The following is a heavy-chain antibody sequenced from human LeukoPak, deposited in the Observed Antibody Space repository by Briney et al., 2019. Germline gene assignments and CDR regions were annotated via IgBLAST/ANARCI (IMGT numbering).Heavy chain of an antibody. Sequence: PSETLSLTCTASGGSISSYYWSWIRQPPGKGLEWIGYIYYSGSTNYNPSLKSRVTISVDTSKNQFSLKLSSVTAADTAVYYCARDRFDFWSGYRYYGMDVWGQGTTVTVSS. CDR3: ARDRFDFWSGYRYYGMDV. CDR2: IYYSGST. CDR1: GGSISSYY. V-gene: IGHV4-59*01. J-gene: IGHJ6*02. D-gene: IGHD3-3*01.